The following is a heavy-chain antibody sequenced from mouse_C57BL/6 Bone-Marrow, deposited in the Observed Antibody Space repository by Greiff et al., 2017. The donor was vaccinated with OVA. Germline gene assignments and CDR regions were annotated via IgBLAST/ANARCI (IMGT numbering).Heavy chain of an antibody. J-gene: IGHJ2*01. V-gene: IGHV1-81*01. CDR3: ARGSLVTTVVFDY. CDR1: GYTFTSYG. CDR2: IYPRSGNT. D-gene: IGHD1-1*01. Sequence: VQRVESGAELARPGASVKLSCKASGYTFTSYGISWVKQRTGQGLEWIGEIYPRSGNTYYNEKFKGKATLTADKSSSTAYMELRSLTSEDSAVYFCARGSLVTTVVFDYWGQGTTLTVSS.